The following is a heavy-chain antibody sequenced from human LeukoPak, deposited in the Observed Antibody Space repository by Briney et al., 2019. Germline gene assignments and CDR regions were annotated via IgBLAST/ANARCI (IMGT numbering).Heavy chain of an antibody. D-gene: IGHD6-19*01. Sequence: GGSLRLSCAASGFTFSSYAMHWVRQAPGKGLEWVAVISNDGSNKYYADSVKGRFTTSRDNSKNTLYLQMNSLRAEDTAVYYCAGARSSYSTGWYCYYYWGQGTLVTVSS. J-gene: IGHJ4*02. CDR1: GFTFSSYA. V-gene: IGHV3-30*04. CDR2: ISNDGSNK. CDR3: AGARSSYSTGWYCYYY.